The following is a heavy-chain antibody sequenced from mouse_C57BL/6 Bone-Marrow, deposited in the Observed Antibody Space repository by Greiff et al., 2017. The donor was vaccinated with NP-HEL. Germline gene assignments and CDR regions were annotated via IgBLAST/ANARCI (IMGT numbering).Heavy chain of an antibody. V-gene: IGHV1-55*01. J-gene: IGHJ2*01. CDR2: LYPGSGST. D-gene: IGHD1-1*01. CDR1: GYTFTSYW. Sequence: QVQLQQPGAELVKPGASVKMSCKASGYTFTSYWITWVKQRPGQGLEWIGDLYPGSGSTNYNEKFKSKATLTVDTSSSTAYMQLSSLTSEDSAVYYCARLHDGSSPCDYWGQGTTLTVSS. CDR3: ARLHDGSSPCDY.